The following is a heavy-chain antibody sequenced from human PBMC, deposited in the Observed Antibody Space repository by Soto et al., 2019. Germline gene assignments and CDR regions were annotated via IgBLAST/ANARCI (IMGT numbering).Heavy chain of an antibody. J-gene: IGHJ6*02. CDR3: TREGSAPYYYYGMDA. CDR2: IIPILGIA. D-gene: IGHD3-10*01. Sequence: SVKVSCKASGGTFSSYTIRWVRQAPGQGLEWMGRIIPILGIANYAQNLQGRVIMTADTSTSTAYMELRSLRSDDTAIYYCTREGSAPYYYYGMDAWGQGTTVTVSS. CDR1: GGTFSSYT. V-gene: IGHV1-69*04.